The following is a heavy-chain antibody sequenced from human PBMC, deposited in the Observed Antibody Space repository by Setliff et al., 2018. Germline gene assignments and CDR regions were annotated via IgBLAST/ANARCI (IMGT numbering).Heavy chain of an antibody. V-gene: IGHV4-39*01. Sequence: PSETLSLTCFVSGGSITNSNYYWAWVRQPPEKGLEWIGSIYYTGVTYYTESLKSRLTMSVDSSKNQFSLKLTSVTAADTAVYYCAKITGMVGATPYYFDYWGQGTLVTVSS. CDR2: IYYTGVT. CDR1: GGSITNSNYY. J-gene: IGHJ4*02. CDR3: AKITGMVGATPYYFDY. D-gene: IGHD1-26*01.